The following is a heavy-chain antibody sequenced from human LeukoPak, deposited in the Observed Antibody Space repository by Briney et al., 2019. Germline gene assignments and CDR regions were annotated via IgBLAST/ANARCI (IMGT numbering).Heavy chain of an antibody. CDR3: ARAYSRESGYDFVFEN. Sequence: GRSLRLSCAASGFTSSNYGVHWVRQAPGKGLEWVAVISFDGSTKYYADSVRGRFTISRDNSKNTVYLEMNSLRAEDTAVYYCARAYSRESGYDFVFENWGQGTLVSVSS. D-gene: IGHD5-12*01. CDR1: GFTSSNYG. V-gene: IGHV3-33*01. CDR2: ISFDGSTK. J-gene: IGHJ4*02.